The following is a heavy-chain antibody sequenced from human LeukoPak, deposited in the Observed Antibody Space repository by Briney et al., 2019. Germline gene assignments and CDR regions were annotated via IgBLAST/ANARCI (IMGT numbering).Heavy chain of an antibody. Sequence: GGSLRLSCAASGFIFSSYGMNWVRQAPGKGLEWVSYISSSSSSIYYADSVKGRFTISRDNAQNSLYLQMNSLRAEDTAVYYCARATTVTTFSWFDPWGQGTLVTVSS. J-gene: IGHJ5*02. CDR1: GFIFSSYG. CDR2: ISSSSSSI. V-gene: IGHV3-48*01. D-gene: IGHD4-17*01. CDR3: ARATTVTTFSWFDP.